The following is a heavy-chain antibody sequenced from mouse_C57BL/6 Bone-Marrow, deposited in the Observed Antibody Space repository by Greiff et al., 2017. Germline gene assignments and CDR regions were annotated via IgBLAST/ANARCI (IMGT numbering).Heavy chain of an antibody. D-gene: IGHD2-1*01. V-gene: IGHV1-59*01. Sequence: QVQLQQPGAELVRPGTSVKLSCKASGYTFTSYWMHWVKQRPGQGLEWIGVIDPSDSYTNYNQKFKGKATLTVDPSSSTAYMQLSSLTSEDSAVYYCAREELYYGNFYAMDYWGQGTSVTVSS. CDR1: GYTFTSYW. CDR2: IDPSDSYT. CDR3: AREELYYGNFYAMDY. J-gene: IGHJ4*01.